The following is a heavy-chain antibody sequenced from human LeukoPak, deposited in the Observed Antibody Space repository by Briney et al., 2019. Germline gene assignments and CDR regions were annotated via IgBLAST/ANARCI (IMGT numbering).Heavy chain of an antibody. Sequence: PSETLSLTCTVSGGSISSTTYYWGWIRQPPGKGLEWIGSIYYGGSTYYNPSLKSRVTISVDKSKNQFSLKLSSVTAADTAVYYCARDLYDSSGYFSDAFDIWGQGTMVTVSS. J-gene: IGHJ3*02. CDR2: IYYGGST. CDR3: ARDLYDSSGYFSDAFDI. CDR1: GGSISSTTYY. D-gene: IGHD3-22*01. V-gene: IGHV4-39*07.